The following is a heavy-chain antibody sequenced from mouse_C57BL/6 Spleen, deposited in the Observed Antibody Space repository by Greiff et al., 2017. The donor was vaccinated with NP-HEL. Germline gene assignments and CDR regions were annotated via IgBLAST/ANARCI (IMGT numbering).Heavy chain of an antibody. V-gene: IGHV1-80*01. J-gene: IGHJ4*01. D-gene: IGHD2-3*01. CDR1: GYAFSSYW. CDR2: IYPGDGDT. Sequence: QVQLKQSGAELVKPGASVKISCKASGYAFSSYWMNWVKQRPGKGLEWIGQIYPGDGDTNYNGKFKGKATLTADKSSSTAYMQLSSLTSEDSAVYFCARRWLLLYYAMDYWGQGTSVTVSS. CDR3: ARRWLLLYYAMDY.